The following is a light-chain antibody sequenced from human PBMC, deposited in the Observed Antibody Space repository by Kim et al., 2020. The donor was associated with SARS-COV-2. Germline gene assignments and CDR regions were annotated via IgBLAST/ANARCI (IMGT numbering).Light chain of an antibody. CDR2: KDS. J-gene: IGLJ2*01. Sequence: SVSPGTTARITCSGDVLAKKYARWFQQKPGQAPVLVIFKDSERPSGVPERFSGSSSGTTVTLTISGAQVEDEADYYCYSAADNSRVFGGGTQLTVL. CDR1: VLAKKY. CDR3: YSAADNSRV. V-gene: IGLV3-27*01.